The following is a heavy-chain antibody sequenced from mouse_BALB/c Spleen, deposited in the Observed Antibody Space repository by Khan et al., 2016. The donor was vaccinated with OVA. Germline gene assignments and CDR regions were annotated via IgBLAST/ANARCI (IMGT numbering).Heavy chain of an antibody. CDR2: ISYSGRT. CDR1: GYSITSDYA. CDR3: ARSVTITTVVATDFDY. D-gene: IGHD1-1*01. Sequence: EVQLQESGPGLVKPSQSLSLTCTVTGYSITSDYAWNWIRQFPGNKLEWMGYISYSGRTSYNPSLKSRISITRDKSKNQFFLKLNSVTTEDTATSYCARSVTITTVVATDFDYWGQGTTLTVSS. J-gene: IGHJ2*01. V-gene: IGHV3-2*02.